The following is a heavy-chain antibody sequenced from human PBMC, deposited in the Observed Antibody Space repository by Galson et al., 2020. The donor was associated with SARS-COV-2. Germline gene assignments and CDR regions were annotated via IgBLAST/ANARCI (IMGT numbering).Heavy chain of an antibody. D-gene: IGHD6-19*01. V-gene: IGHV3-7*05. J-gene: IGHJ6*02. CDR3: ERDMAVAGTGNYYYYGMDV. CDR2: IKQDGSEK. Sequence: TGGSLRLSCAASGFTFSSYWMSWVRQAPGKGLEWVANIKQDGSEKYYVDSVKGRFTISRDNAKNSLYLQMNSLRAEDTAVYYCERDMAVAGTGNYYYYGMDVWGQGTTVTVSS. CDR1: GFTFSSYW.